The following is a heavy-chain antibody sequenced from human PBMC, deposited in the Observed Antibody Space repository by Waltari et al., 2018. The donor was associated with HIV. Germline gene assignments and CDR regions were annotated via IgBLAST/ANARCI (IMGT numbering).Heavy chain of an antibody. CDR1: GFTVSSYW. V-gene: IGHV3-74*01. CDR2: INSDGSST. Sequence: EVQLVESGGGSVQHGGSLRLSCAASGFTVSSYWMFWVRQVPGKGLVWVSRINSDGSSTTYADSVKGRFTISRDNAKNTLYLQMNSLRAEDTAMYYCTRGNGHAFDLWGQGTMVTVSS. D-gene: IGHD2-8*01. CDR3: TRGNGHAFDL. J-gene: IGHJ3*01.